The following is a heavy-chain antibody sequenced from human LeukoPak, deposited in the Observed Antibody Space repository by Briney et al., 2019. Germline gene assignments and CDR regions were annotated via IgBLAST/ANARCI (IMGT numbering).Heavy chain of an antibody. CDR2: IYTSGST. V-gene: IGHV4-61*02. CDR3: ARDIADGYGGTMDV. J-gene: IGHJ6*03. D-gene: IGHD5-24*01. CDR1: GVSISSGSYY. Sequence: SQTLSLTCTVSGVSISSGSYYWSWIRQPAGKGLEWIGRIYTSGSTNYNPSLKSRVTISVDTSKNQFSLKLSSVTAADTAVYYCARDIADGYGGTMDVWGKGTTVTVSS.